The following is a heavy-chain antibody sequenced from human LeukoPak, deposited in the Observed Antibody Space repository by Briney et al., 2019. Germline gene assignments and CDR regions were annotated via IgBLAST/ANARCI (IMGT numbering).Heavy chain of an antibody. D-gene: IGHD5-18*01. CDR2: TSGSGGST. V-gene: IGHV3-23*01. CDR1: GFTFNDYY. CDR3: AKSGGYSYVENFDY. Sequence: GGSLRLSCAASGFTFNDYYMSWIRQAPGKGLEWVSGTSGSGGSTFYADSVKGRFTMSRDNSKDTLYLQMNSLRAEDTAVYYCAKSGGYSYVENFDYWGQGTLVTVSS. J-gene: IGHJ4*02.